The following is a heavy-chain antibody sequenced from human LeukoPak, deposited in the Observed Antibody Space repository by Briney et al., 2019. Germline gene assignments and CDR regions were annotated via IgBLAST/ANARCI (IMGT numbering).Heavy chain of an antibody. Sequence: SETLSLTCTVSGCSISSGSYYWSWIRQPAGKGLEWIGRIYTSGSTNYNPSLKSRVTISVDTSKNQFSLKLSSVTAADTAVYYCARYILTGYYQNWFDPWGQGTLVTVSS. J-gene: IGHJ5*02. D-gene: IGHD3-9*01. V-gene: IGHV4-61*02. CDR3: ARYILTGYYQNWFDP. CDR1: GCSISSGSYY. CDR2: IYTSGST.